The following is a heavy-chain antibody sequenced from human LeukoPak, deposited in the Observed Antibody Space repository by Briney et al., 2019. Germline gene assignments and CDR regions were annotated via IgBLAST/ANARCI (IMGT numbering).Heavy chain of an antibody. V-gene: IGHV3-9*01. CDR1: GFTFDDYA. D-gene: IGHD2-2*01. Sequence: SGGSLRLSCAASGFTFDDYAMQWVRQAPGKGLEWVSGISWNSGSIGYADSVKGRFTISRDNAKNSLYLQMNSLRAEDTALYYCAKDLSSTGCCTPTYGMDVWGQGTTVTVSS. J-gene: IGHJ6*02. CDR2: ISWNSGSI. CDR3: AKDLSSTGCCTPTYGMDV.